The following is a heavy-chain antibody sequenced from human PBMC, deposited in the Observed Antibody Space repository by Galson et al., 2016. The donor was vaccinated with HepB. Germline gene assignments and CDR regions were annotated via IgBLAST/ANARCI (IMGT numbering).Heavy chain of an antibody. CDR2: IGVSGGST. CDR1: GFTFSSYA. CDR3: ARRWISTGWSPFDY. V-gene: IGHV3-23*01. Sequence: SLRLSCAASGFTFSSYAMNRVRQAPGKGLEWVSFIGVSGGSTNYADFAKGRFTTSRDDSKNTLYLQMNSLRAEDTAVYYCARRWISTGWSPFDYWGQGTLVTVSP. J-gene: IGHJ4*02. D-gene: IGHD6-19*01.